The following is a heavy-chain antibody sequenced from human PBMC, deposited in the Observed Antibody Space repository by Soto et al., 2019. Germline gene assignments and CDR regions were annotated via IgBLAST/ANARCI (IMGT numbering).Heavy chain of an antibody. CDR3: ASRPPPSSLEYFQH. Sequence: SVKVSCKASGGTFSSYAISWVRQAPGQGLEWMGGIIPIFGTANYAQKFQGRVTITADESTSTAYMELSSLRSEDTAVYYCASRPPPSSLEYFQHWGQGTLVTVSS. D-gene: IGHD2-2*01. V-gene: IGHV1-69*13. CDR2: IIPIFGTA. CDR1: GGTFSSYA. J-gene: IGHJ1*01.